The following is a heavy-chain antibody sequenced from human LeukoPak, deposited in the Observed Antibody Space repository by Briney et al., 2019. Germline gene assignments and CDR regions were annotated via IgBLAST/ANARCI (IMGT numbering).Heavy chain of an antibody. CDR1: GFTVSSNY. V-gene: IGHV3-66*02. D-gene: IGHD6-6*01. CDR2: IYSGGST. CDR3: ARDPTRHSSSSPGDY. Sequence: GGSLRLSCAASGFTVSSNYMGWVRQAPGKGLEWVSVIYSGGSTYYADSVKGRFTISRDNSKNTLYLQMNSLRAEDTAVYYCARDPTRHSSSSPGDYWGQGTLVTVSS. J-gene: IGHJ4*02.